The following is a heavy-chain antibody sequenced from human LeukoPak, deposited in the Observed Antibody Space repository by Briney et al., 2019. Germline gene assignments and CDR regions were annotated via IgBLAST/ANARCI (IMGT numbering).Heavy chain of an antibody. D-gene: IGHD3-22*01. CDR1: GGSISSGGYS. V-gene: IGHV4-30-2*01. CDR3: ASDYYDSSGYTDY. Sequence: SETLSLTCAVSGGSISSGGYSWSWIRQPPGEGLEWIGYTYHSGSTYYNPSLKSRVTISVDRSKNQFSLKLSSVTAADTAVYYCASDYYDSSGYTDYWGQGTLVTVSS. CDR2: TYHSGST. J-gene: IGHJ4*02.